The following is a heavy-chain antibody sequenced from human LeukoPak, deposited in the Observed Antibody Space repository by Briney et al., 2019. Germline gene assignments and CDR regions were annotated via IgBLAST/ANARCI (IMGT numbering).Heavy chain of an antibody. CDR3: AKDLGDSSGYNPFDY. CDR2: ISGSGGST. CDR1: GFTFSSYA. V-gene: IGHV3-23*01. J-gene: IGHJ4*02. Sequence: GGSLRLSCAASGFTFSSYAMSWVRQAPGKGLEWVSAISGSGGSTYYADSVKGRFTISRDNSKNTLYLQMNSLRAEDTAMYYCAKDLGDSSGYNPFDYWGQGTLVTVSS. D-gene: IGHD3-22*01.